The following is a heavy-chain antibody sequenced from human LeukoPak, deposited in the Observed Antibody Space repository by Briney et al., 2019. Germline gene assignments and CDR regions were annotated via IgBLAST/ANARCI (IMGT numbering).Heavy chain of an antibody. J-gene: IGHJ3*02. CDR2: IYTSGST. CDR1: GGSISSDSYY. V-gene: IGHV4-61*02. CDR3: ARANAGYSYGHDAFDI. D-gene: IGHD5-18*01. Sequence: SQTLSLTCTVSGGSISSDSYYWSWIRQPAGKGLEWIGRIYTSGSTNYNPSLKSRVTISVDTSKNQFSLKLSSVTAADTAVYYCARANAGYSYGHDAFDIWGQGTMVTVSS.